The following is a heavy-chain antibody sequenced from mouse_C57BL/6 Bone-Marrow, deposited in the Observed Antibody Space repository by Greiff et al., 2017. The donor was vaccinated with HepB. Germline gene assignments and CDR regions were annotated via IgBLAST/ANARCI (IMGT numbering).Heavy chain of an antibody. CDR2: IYPRSGNT. CDR3: AREFLRYAMDY. Sequence: VKLQESGAELARPGASVKLSCKASGYTFTSYGISWVKQRTGQGLEWIGEIYPRSGNTYYNEKFKGKATLTADKSSSTAYMELRSLTSEDSAVYFCAREFLRYAMDYWGQGTSVTVSS. J-gene: IGHJ4*01. D-gene: IGHD1-1*01. CDR1: GYTFTSYG. V-gene: IGHV1-81*01.